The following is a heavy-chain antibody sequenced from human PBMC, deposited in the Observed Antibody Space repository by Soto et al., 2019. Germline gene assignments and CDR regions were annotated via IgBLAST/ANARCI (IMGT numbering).Heavy chain of an antibody. Sequence: QVQLVQSGAEVKKPGASVKVSCKASGYTFTSYGISWVRQAPGQALEWMGWISAYNGNTNYAQKLQGRVTMTTDTSTSTAYMELRSLRSDDTAVYYCARDPSVILEWPERGAFDIWGQGTMVTVSS. J-gene: IGHJ3*02. D-gene: IGHD3-3*01. CDR2: ISAYNGNT. CDR3: ARDPSVILEWPERGAFDI. V-gene: IGHV1-18*01. CDR1: GYTFTSYG.